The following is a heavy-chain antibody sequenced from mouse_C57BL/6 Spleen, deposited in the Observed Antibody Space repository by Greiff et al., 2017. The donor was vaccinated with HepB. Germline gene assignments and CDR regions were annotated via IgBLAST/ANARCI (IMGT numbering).Heavy chain of an antibody. CDR1: GYTFTSYT. V-gene: IGHV1-4*01. CDR3: AEGLGSRLASMDY. CDR2: INPSSGYT. J-gene: IGHJ4*01. D-gene: IGHD1-1*01. Sequence: VQLQQSGAELARPGASVKMSCKASGYTFTSYTMHWVKQRPGQGLEWIGYINPSSGYTKYNQKFKDKATLTADKSSSTAYMQLSSLTSEDSAVYDCAEGLGSRLASMDYWGQGTSVTVSS.